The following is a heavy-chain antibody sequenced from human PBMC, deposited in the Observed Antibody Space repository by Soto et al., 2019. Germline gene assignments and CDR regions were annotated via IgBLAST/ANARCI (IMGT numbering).Heavy chain of an antibody. CDR3: ARAHSSSWTSSGEWFDP. J-gene: IGHJ5*02. CDR1: GGSISSYY. CDR2: IYYSGST. V-gene: IGHV4-59*01. Sequence: SETLSLTCTVSGGSISSYYWSWIRQPPGKGLEWIGYIYYSGSTNYNPSLKSRVTISVDTSKNQFSLKLSSVTAADTAVYYCARAHSSSWTSSGEWFDPWGQGTLVTVS. D-gene: IGHD6-13*01.